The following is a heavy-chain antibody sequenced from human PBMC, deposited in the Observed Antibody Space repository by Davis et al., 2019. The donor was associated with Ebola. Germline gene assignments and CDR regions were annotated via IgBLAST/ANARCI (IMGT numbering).Heavy chain of an antibody. CDR2: INYSGRT. D-gene: IGHD3-16*01. J-gene: IGHJ4*02. V-gene: IGHV4-59*11. CDR3: ARVGGDGSSHLEGLDS. Sequence: MPSETLSLTCTVSGGSISSHYWSWVRQPPGKGLEWIADINYSGRTNYNPSLASRVTISIATSRNQFSLNLRSVTAADTAVYYCARVGGDGSSHLEGLDSWGQGTLVTVS. CDR1: GGSISSHY.